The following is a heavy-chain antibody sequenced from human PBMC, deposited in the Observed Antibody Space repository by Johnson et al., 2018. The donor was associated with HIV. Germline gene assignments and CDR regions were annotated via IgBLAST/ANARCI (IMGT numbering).Heavy chain of an antibody. Sequence: VLLVESVGGLVQPGGSLRLSCTASGFTVSSNYMSWVRQAPGKGLEWVSVIYSGGSTYYTDSVKGRFTISRDNSKNTLYLQMNSLRAEDTAVYYCAGLPDAFDIWGQGTMVTVSS. CDR2: IYSGGST. J-gene: IGHJ3*02. CDR1: GFTVSSNY. V-gene: IGHV3-66*01. D-gene: IGHD5-12*01. CDR3: AGLPDAFDI.